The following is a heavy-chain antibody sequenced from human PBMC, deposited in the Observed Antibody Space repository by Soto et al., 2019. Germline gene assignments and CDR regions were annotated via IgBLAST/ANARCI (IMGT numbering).Heavy chain of an antibody. CDR1: CCSISSNTYY. J-gene: IGHJ5*02. Sequence: SETLSLTCTVSCCSISSNTYYWGWIRQPPGKGLEWIGNFYYSGSSYYNPSLKSRVTISVDTSKNQFSLKLSSVTAADTAVYYCASMSPVTSIETWGQGTLVTVS. CDR2: FYYSGSS. D-gene: IGHD4-17*01. V-gene: IGHV4-39*01. CDR3: ASMSPVTSIET.